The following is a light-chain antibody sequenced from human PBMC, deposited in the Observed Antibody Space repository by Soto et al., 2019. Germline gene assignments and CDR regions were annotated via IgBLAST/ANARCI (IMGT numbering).Light chain of an antibody. CDR2: GAS. J-gene: IGKJ1*01. CDR1: QSVSSSF. V-gene: IGKV3-20*01. CDR3: QQYGSAPRT. Sequence: EIVLTQSPATLSLSPVERATLSCMASQSVSSSFLSWYQQKPGQSPRLLIYGASGRATGIPDRFSGSGSGTDFTLTISSLEPEDFAVYYCQQYGSAPRTFGQGTKVDIK.